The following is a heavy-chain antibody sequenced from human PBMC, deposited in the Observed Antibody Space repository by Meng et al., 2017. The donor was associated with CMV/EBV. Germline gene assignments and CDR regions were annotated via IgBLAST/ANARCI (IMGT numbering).Heavy chain of an antibody. D-gene: IGHD1-26*01. CDR2: INPNSGGT. CDR3: AREERGSRGEDGMDV. V-gene: IGHV1-2*02. Sequence: ASVKVSCKASGYTFTGYYMHWVRQAPGQGLEWMGWINPNSGGTNYAQKFQGRVTMTRDTSISTAYMELSRLRSDDTAVYYCAREERGSRGEDGMDVWGQGTTVIVSS. J-gene: IGHJ6*02. CDR1: GYTFTGYY.